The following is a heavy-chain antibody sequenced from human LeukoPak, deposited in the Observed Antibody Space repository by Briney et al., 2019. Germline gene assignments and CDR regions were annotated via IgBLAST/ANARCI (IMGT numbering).Heavy chain of an antibody. CDR1: GFTFSSYE. Sequence: PGGSLRLSCAASGFTFSSYEMNWVRQAPGKGLEWVSYISSSGSTIYYADSVKGRFTISRDNAKNSLYLQMNSLRAEDTAVYYCAREARYYDFWSGYADFDYWGQGTLVTVSS. J-gene: IGHJ4*02. D-gene: IGHD3-3*01. V-gene: IGHV3-48*03. CDR3: AREARYYDFWSGYADFDY. CDR2: ISSSGSTI.